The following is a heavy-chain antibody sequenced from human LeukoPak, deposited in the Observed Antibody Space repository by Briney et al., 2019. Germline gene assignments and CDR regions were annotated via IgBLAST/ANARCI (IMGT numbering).Heavy chain of an antibody. CDR1: GGSFSGYY. CDR3: ARGPRITIFGVVNRVDY. Sequence: PSETLSLTCAVYGGSFSGYYWSWIRQPPGKGLEWIGEINHSGSTNYNPSLKSRVTISVETSKNQFSLKLSSVTAADTAVYYCARGPRITIFGVVNRVDYWGQGTLVTVSS. J-gene: IGHJ4*02. D-gene: IGHD3-3*01. V-gene: IGHV4-34*01. CDR2: INHSGST.